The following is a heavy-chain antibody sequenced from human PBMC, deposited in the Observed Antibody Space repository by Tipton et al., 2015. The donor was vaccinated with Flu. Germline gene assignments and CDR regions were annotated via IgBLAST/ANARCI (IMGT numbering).Heavy chain of an antibody. V-gene: IGHV3-33*08. Sequence: SLRLSCAASGFTFGSYGMHWVRQAPGKGLEWVANLWFDESNKYYVDSVKGRFTISRDNAKNTLFLQMNSLRAEDTAVYYCARAMDVWGKGTTVTVSS. CDR2: LWFDESNK. J-gene: IGHJ6*03. CDR3: ARAMDV. CDR1: GFTFGSYG.